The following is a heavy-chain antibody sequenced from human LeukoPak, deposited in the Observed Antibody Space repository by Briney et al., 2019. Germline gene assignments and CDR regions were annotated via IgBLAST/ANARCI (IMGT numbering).Heavy chain of an antibody. D-gene: IGHD6-6*01. V-gene: IGHV3-66*01. CDR2: MYSSGNI. CDR3: ARGHQVAARPVDY. J-gene: IGHJ4*02. CDR1: GFIVSDHY. Sequence: GGSLRLSCAASGFIVSDHYMGWVRQAPGKGLDWVSVMYSSGNIHYADSVEGRFTISRDNSKNTLYLQMNTLRAEDTAVYYCARGHQVAARPVDYWGQGTLVTVSS.